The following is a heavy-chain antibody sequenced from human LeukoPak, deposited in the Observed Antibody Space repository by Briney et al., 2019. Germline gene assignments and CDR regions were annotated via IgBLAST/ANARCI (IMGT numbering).Heavy chain of an antibody. CDR2: IYTSRST. CDR1: GGSISSGSYY. CDR3: ARDDYYYDSSAFDI. J-gene: IGHJ3*02. V-gene: IGHV4-61*02. Sequence: PSQTLSLTCTVPGGSISSGSYYWSWIRQPAGKGLEWIGRIYTSRSTNYNPSLKSRVTISVDTSKNQFSLKLSSVTAADTAVYYCARDDYYYDSSAFDIWGQGTMVTVSS. D-gene: IGHD3-22*01.